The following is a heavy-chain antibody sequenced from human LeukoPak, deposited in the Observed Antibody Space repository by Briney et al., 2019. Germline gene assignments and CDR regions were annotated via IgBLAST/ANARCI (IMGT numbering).Heavy chain of an antibody. D-gene: IGHD3-22*01. Sequence: ASVKVSCKASGYTFTGYYMHWVRQAPGQGLEWVGWINPNSGGTNYAQKFQGRVTMTRDTSISTAYMGLSRLRSDDTAAYYCARGWYYYDSSGYYYFDYWGQGTLVTVSS. V-gene: IGHV1-2*02. CDR3: ARGWYYYDSSGYYYFDY. CDR2: INPNSGGT. CDR1: GYTFTGYY. J-gene: IGHJ4*02.